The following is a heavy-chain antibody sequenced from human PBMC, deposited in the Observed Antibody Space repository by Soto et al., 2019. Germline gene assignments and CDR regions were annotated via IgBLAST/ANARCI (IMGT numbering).Heavy chain of an antibody. J-gene: IGHJ3*02. D-gene: IGHD5-18*01. CDR2: IYSGGST. CDR1: GFTVSSNY. V-gene: IGHV3-66*01. CDR3: ARDVGDTAMDQNDAFDI. Sequence: GGSLRLSCAASGFTVSSNYMSWVRQAPGKGLEWVSVIYSGGSTYYADSVKGRFTISRDNSKNTLYLQMNSLRAEDTAVYYCARDVGDTAMDQNDAFDIWGQGTMVTVSS.